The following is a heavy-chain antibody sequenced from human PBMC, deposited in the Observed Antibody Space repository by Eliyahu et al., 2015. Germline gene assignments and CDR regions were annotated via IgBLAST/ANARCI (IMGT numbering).Heavy chain of an antibody. CDR2: IYHTGTT. V-gene: IGHV4-31*03. CDR1: GDSISGSGYY. CDR3: ARRYDSDHRFDY. Sequence: QVQLQESGPRLVKPSETLSLTCTVSGDSISGSGYYWSWIRQHPGKGLEWIGYIYHTGTTYYSPSLKSRLAISVDTSKNQFSVRLNSVTAADTAMYYCARRYDSDHRFDYWGQGTLVTVSS. J-gene: IGHJ4*02. D-gene: IGHD3-22*01.